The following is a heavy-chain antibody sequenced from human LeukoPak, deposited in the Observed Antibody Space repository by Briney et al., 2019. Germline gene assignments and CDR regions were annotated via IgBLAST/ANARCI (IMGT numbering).Heavy chain of an antibody. J-gene: IGHJ4*02. CDR2: ISYDGSNK. Sequence: GGSLRLSCAASGFTFGSYAMHWVRQAPGKGLEWVAVISYDGSNKYYADSVKGRFTISRDNSKNTLYLQMNSLRAEDTAVYYCARDYYDSSGYYQWHYWGQGTLVTVSS. D-gene: IGHD3-22*01. CDR1: GFTFGSYA. V-gene: IGHV3-30-3*01. CDR3: ARDYYDSSGYYQWHY.